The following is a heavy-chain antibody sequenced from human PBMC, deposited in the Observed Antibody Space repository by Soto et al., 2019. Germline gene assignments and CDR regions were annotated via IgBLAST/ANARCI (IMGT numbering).Heavy chain of an antibody. V-gene: IGHV3-33*01. CDR1: GFTFSSYG. Sequence: QVQLVESGGGVVQPGRSLRLSCAASGFTFSSYGMHWVRQAPGKGLEWVAVIWYDGSNKYYADSVKGRFTISRDNSKNTLYLQMNRLRAEDTAVYYCARDRVITFGGVIASAWFDPWGQGTLVTVSS. CDR2: IWYDGSNK. D-gene: IGHD3-16*02. CDR3: ARDRVITFGGVIASAWFDP. J-gene: IGHJ5*02.